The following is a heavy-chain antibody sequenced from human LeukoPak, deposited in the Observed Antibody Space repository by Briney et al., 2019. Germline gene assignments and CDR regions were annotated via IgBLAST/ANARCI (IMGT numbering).Heavy chain of an antibody. J-gene: IGHJ4*02. D-gene: IGHD3-22*01. CDR2: IIPIFGTA. CDR1: GGTFSSYA. CDR3: ARSADTYYYDSSGYGFFDY. V-gene: IGHV1-69*13. Sequence: ASVKVSCKASGGTFSSYAISWVRQAPGQGLEWMGGIIPIFGTANYAQKFQGRVTITADESTSTAYMELSSLRSEDTAVYYCARSADTYYYDSSGYGFFDYWGQGTLVTVSS.